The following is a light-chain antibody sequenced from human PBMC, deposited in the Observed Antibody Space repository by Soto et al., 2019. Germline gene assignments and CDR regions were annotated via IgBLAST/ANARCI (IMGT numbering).Light chain of an antibody. CDR2: SAS. CDR1: QDISVY. CDR3: QKFNTAPLT. V-gene: IGKV1-27*01. J-gene: IGKJ5*01. Sequence: DIQMTQSPSSLSASVGDRATITCRASQDISVYLAWYQQKPGKVPQLLIYSASTLPSGVPARFSGSGSGTDFTLTISSLQPEDVATYYCQKFNTAPLTFGQGTRLEIK.